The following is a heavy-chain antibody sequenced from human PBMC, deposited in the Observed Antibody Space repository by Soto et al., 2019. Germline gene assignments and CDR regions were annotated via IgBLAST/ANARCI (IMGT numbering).Heavy chain of an antibody. Sequence: QVQLVQSGAEVKKPGASVKVSCKASGYTFTSYAMHWVRQAPGQRLEWLGWINAGNGITKYSQKFQGRVTITRDTSASTAYMELSSLRSEDTAVYYCARDPAYRYFDWLVQPEEFDPWGQGTLVTVSS. CDR2: INAGNGIT. CDR1: GYTFTSYA. V-gene: IGHV1-3*01. J-gene: IGHJ5*02. D-gene: IGHD3-9*01. CDR3: ARDPAYRYFDWLVQPEEFDP.